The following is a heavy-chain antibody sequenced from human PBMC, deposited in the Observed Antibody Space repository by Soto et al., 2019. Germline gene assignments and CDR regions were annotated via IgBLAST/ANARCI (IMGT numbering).Heavy chain of an antibody. CDR3: ARDPTSSGWYY. CDR2: ISSSGSTI. Sequence: VQLVESGGGLVQPGGSLRLSCAASGFTFSSYEMNWFRQAPGKGLEWVSYISSSGSTIYYADSVKGRFTISRDNAKNSLYLQMNSLRAEDTAVYYCARDPTSSGWYYWGQGTLVTVSS. CDR1: GFTFSSYE. D-gene: IGHD6-19*01. V-gene: IGHV3-48*03. J-gene: IGHJ4*02.